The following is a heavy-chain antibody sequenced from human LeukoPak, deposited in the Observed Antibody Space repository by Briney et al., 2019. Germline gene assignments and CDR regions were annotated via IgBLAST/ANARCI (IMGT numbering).Heavy chain of an antibody. Sequence: SETLSLTCAVYGGSFSGYYWSWIRQPPGKGLEWIGEINHSGSTNYNPSLKSRVTISVDTSKNQFSLKLSSVTAADTAVYYCARRRITKTLDYWGQGTLVTVSS. CDR1: GGSFSGYY. V-gene: IGHV4-34*01. CDR2: INHSGST. CDR3: ARRRITKTLDY. J-gene: IGHJ4*02. D-gene: IGHD1-20*01.